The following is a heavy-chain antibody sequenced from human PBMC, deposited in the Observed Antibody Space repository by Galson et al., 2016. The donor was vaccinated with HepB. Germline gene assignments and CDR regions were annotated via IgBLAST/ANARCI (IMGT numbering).Heavy chain of an antibody. J-gene: IGHJ4*02. CDR1: GLSIGDYG. V-gene: IGHV3-30*03. Sequence: SLRLSCAASGLSIGDYGMIWVRQAPGKGLEWVAVILYDGSNKYYADSVKGRFTISRDNSKNTLYLNMSSLRPEDTAVYYCAASGSYLAADYWGQGTLVTVSS. D-gene: IGHD1-26*01. CDR2: ILYDGSNK. CDR3: AASGSYLAADY.